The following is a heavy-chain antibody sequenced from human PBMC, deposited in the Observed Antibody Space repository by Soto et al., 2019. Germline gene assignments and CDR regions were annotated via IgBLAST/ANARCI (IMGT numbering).Heavy chain of an antibody. D-gene: IGHD4-17*01. CDR3: VKDHLMNTVTTGGY. CDR2: ISASGGLK. Sequence: EVQLSESGGDLRQPGGSLRLSCAASGFTFTNYAMTWVRQTPGKGLEWVSGISASGGLKYYADSVRGRFTVSRDNSKNTLYLQMNTLRPEDTAVYYCVKDHLMNTVTTGGYWGQGTLVTVSS. V-gene: IGHV3-23*01. J-gene: IGHJ4*02. CDR1: GFTFTNYA.